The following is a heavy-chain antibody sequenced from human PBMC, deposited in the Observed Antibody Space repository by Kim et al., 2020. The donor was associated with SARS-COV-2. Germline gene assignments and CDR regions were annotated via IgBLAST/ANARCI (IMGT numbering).Heavy chain of an antibody. Sequence: GGSLRLSCAASGFTFSSYSMNWVRQAPGKGLEWVSSISSSSSYIYYADSVKGRFTISRDNAKNSLYLQMNSLRAEDTAVYYCARAFMVRGVFQHWGQGTLVTVSS. CDR1: GFTFSSYS. D-gene: IGHD3-10*01. J-gene: IGHJ1*01. CDR3: ARAFMVRGVFQH. V-gene: IGHV3-21*01. CDR2: ISSSSSYI.